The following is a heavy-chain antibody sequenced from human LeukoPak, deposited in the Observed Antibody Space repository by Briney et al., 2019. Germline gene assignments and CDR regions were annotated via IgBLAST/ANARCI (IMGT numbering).Heavy chain of an antibody. V-gene: IGHV1-3*01. CDR1: GYTFTSYA. D-gene: IGHD3-10*01. Sequence: ASMKVSCKASGYTFTSYAIHWVRQAPGQRLEWMGWIDAGNGDTKYSQKFQGRVAITRDTSASTAYMELSSLRSEDSAEYYCARVQRYYGSRNYYHVFLFWGQGTLITVSS. J-gene: IGHJ4*02. CDR2: IDAGNGDT. CDR3: ARVQRYYGSRNYYHVFLF.